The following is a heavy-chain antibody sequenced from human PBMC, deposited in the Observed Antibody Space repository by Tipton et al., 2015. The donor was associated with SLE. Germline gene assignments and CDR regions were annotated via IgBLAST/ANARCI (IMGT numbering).Heavy chain of an antibody. D-gene: IGHD2-2*01. Sequence: TLSLTCDVSGGSVTSKNWWSWLRQPPGKGLEWIAEIFHSGNTNYNPSLRSRVTISLDKSKNQISLRLSSVTAADTAVYYCARGGVVVSWGQGTLATVSS. V-gene: IGHV4-4*02. CDR1: GGSVTSKNW. J-gene: IGHJ4*02. CDR2: IFHSGNT. CDR3: ARGGVVVS.